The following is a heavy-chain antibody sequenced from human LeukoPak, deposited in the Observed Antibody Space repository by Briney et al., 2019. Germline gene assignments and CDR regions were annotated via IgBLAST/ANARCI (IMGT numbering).Heavy chain of an antibody. CDR1: GFSFSSYN. D-gene: IGHD1-26*01. V-gene: IGHV3-21*01. Sequence: GGSLRLSCAAAGFSFSSYNMNWVRQTPGKGLEWVSSITSSSTYTFYADSVKGRFTISRDNARNSLYLQMNSLRAEDTAVYYCARDPYSGTYGDTYYYYMDVWGKGTTVTISS. J-gene: IGHJ6*03. CDR3: ARDPYSGTYGDTYYYYMDV. CDR2: ITSSSTYT.